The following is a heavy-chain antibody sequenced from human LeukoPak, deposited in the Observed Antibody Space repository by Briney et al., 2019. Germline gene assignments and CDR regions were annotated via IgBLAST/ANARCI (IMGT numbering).Heavy chain of an antibody. CDR2: ISDNGGTT. CDR1: GFTFNNYV. J-gene: IGHJ4*02. V-gene: IGHV3-23*01. D-gene: IGHD1/OR15-1a*01. Sequence: GGSLTLSCAASGFTFNNYVLHWLRQAPGKGLEWVSSISDNGGTTHYVDSVKGRFTISRDNSKNTLLLHMNSLRAEDTAVYYCVKVTNTDWNMFFDYWGQGTLVTVSS. CDR3: VKVTNTDWNMFFDY.